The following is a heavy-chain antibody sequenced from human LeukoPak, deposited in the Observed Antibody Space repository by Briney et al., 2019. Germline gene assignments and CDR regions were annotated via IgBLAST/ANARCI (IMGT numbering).Heavy chain of an antibody. V-gene: IGHV4-4*07. CDR3: ATENLAVAGRAFYY. J-gene: IGHJ4*02. CDR2: VYTSGST. Sequence: PSETLSLTCTVSGGSISSYYWRWIRQPAGKGLEWIGRVYTSGSTNYNPPLTSRVTISLDTSKNQFSLNLSSVTAADTAVYYCATENLAVAGRAFYYWGQGTLVTASS. D-gene: IGHD6-19*01. CDR1: GGSISSYY.